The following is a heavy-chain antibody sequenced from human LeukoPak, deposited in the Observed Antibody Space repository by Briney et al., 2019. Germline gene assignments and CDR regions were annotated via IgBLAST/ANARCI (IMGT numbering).Heavy chain of an antibody. CDR2: IWYDGSNK. CDR1: GFTFNSYG. V-gene: IGHV3-33*01. D-gene: IGHD4-17*01. Sequence: PGGSLRLSCAASGFTFNSYGIHWVRQAPGKGLEWVAIIWYDGSNKYYADSVKGRFTISRDNSKNTLYLQMNSLRAEDTAVYYCARARTTRGFGYWGQGTLVTVSS. J-gene: IGHJ4*02. CDR3: ARARTTRGFGY.